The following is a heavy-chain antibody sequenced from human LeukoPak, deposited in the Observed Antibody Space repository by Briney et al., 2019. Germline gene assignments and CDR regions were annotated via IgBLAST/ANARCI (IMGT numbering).Heavy chain of an antibody. CDR2: ISYDGSNK. CDR1: GFTFSSYG. V-gene: IGHV3-30*18. CDR3: AKDQGGKDVYNIFDY. D-gene: IGHD5-24*01. J-gene: IGHJ4*02. Sequence: GGSLRLSCAASGFTFSSYGMHWVRQAPGKGLEWVAVISYDGSNKYYADSVKGRFTISRDNSKNTLYLQMNSLRAEDTAVYYCAKDQGGKDVYNIFDYWGQGTLVTVSS.